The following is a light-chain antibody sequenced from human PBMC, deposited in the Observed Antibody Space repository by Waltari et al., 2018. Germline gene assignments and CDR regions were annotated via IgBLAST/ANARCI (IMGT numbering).Light chain of an antibody. V-gene: IGLV1-40*01. CDR1: SPHIGAGYD. CDR3: QSYDSSLSGYVV. CDR2: GNS. J-gene: IGLJ2*01. Sequence: QPVLTPPPSVSGSPGQRVTLSCTGSSPHIGAGYDVDWYQQLPGTAPKLLIYGNSNRPSGVPDRFSGSKSGTSASLAITGLQAEDEADYYCQSYDSSLSGYVVFGGGTKLTVL.